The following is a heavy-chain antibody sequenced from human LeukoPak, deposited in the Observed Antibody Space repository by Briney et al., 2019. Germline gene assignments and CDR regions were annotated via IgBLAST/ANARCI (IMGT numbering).Heavy chain of an antibody. CDR2: IIPIFGTA. Sequence: ASVKVSCKASGGTFSSYAISWVRQAPGQGLEWMGGIIPIFGTANYAQKFQGRVTITADESTSTAYMELSSLRSEDTAVYYCAKARNYYGSGSYPHLFDYWGQGTLVTVSS. D-gene: IGHD3-10*01. V-gene: IGHV1-69*13. CDR3: AKARNYYGSGSYPHLFDY. CDR1: GGTFSSYA. J-gene: IGHJ4*02.